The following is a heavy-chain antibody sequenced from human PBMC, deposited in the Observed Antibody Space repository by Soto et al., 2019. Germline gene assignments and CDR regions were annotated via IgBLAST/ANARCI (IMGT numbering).Heavy chain of an antibody. Sequence: GGSLRLSCAASGFTFSSYGMHWVRQAPGKGLEWVAVIWYDGSNKYYADSVKGRFTISRDNSKNTLYLQMNSLRAEDTVVYYWARDKDYDSSGLAHTWGQGTLVTVSS. CDR1: GFTFSSYG. CDR3: ARDKDYDSSGLAHT. D-gene: IGHD3-22*01. J-gene: IGHJ5*02. CDR2: IWYDGSNK. V-gene: IGHV3-33*01.